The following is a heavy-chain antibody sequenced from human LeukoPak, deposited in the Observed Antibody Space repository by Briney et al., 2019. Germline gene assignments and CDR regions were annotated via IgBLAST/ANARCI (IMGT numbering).Heavy chain of an antibody. CDR1: GFTFSSYA. D-gene: IGHD3-3*01. CDR2: ISGSGGST. CDR3: AKEAAYYDFWSGPLDAFDI. V-gene: IGHV3-23*01. J-gene: IGHJ3*02. Sequence: GGSLRLSCAASGFTFSSYAMSWVRQAPGKGLEWVSAISGSGGSTYYADSVKGRFTISRDNSKNTLYLQMNSLRAEDTAVYYCAKEAAYYDFWSGPLDAFDIWGQGTMVTVSS.